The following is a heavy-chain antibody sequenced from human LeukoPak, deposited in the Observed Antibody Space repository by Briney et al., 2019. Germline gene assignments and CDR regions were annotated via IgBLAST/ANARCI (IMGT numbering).Heavy chain of an antibody. Sequence: SETLSLTCTVSGGSIISSSFWWGWIRQPPGKGLEWIGSIYYSGSTYYNPSLKSRVTISVDTSKNQFSLKLSSVTAADTAVYYCARTRYYYNSRSYGAPYYFDYWGQGTLVTVSS. CDR2: IYYSGST. CDR1: GGSIISSSFW. V-gene: IGHV4-39*01. J-gene: IGHJ4*02. CDR3: ARTRYYYNSRSYGAPYYFDY. D-gene: IGHD3-10*01.